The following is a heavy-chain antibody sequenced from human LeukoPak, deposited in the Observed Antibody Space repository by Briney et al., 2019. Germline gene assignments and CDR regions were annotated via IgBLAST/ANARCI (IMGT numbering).Heavy chain of an antibody. CDR3: ARDSLVGSTTPVFDY. Sequence: GGSLRLSCAASRFTFSTYSMNWVRRAPGKGLEWVSSIDSTSTYIYYADSVKGRFTISRDNAKNSLYLQMDSLRAEDTAVYYCARDSLVGSTTPVFDYWGQGTLATVSS. J-gene: IGHJ4*02. D-gene: IGHD1-26*01. V-gene: IGHV3-21*04. CDR2: IDSTSTYI. CDR1: RFTFSTYS.